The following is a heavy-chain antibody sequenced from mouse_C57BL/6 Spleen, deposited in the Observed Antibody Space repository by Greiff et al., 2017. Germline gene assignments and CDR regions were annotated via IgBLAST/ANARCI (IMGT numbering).Heavy chain of an antibody. J-gene: IGHJ4*01. Sequence: QVQLQQSGAELVKPGASVKISCKASGYAFSSYWMNWVKQRPGKGLEWIGQIYPGDGDTNYNGKFKGKATLTADKSSSTAYMQLSSLTSEDSAVYFCARGGNGSSYERYYAMDYWGQGTSVTVSS. D-gene: IGHD1-1*01. CDR2: IYPGDGDT. CDR3: ARGGNGSSYERYYAMDY. CDR1: GYAFSSYW. V-gene: IGHV1-80*01.